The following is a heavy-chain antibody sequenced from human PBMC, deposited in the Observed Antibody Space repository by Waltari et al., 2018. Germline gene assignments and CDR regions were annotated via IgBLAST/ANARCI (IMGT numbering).Heavy chain of an antibody. CDR1: VFTISSNY. V-gene: IGHV3-53*01. Sequence: EVQLVESGGGLIPPGGSLRLSCVASVFTISSNYMPWVRQAPGRRLGWASIMYGGGSSYFADAVKGRFTISSDSYKNTMYPQMNSLRAEDTAVYYCAGGHSSDSSGRYATWTLNFWGQGTMVIVSS. D-gene: IGHD3-22*01. CDR2: MYGGGSS. CDR3: AGGHSSDSSGRYATWTLNF. J-gene: IGHJ3*01.